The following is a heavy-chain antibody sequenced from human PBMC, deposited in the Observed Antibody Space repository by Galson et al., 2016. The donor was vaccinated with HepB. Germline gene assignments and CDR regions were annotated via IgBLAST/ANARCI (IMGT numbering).Heavy chain of an antibody. CDR2: IRTKAYGGTT. D-gene: IGHD6-19*01. Sequence: SLRLSCAASGFTFGDYAMSWFRQAPGKGLEWVGFIRTKAYGGTTEYAASVKGRFTISRDDSKSIAYLQINSLKTEDTAVYYCTRWVDWQSSGWDWFDPWGPGTLVTVSS. J-gene: IGHJ5*02. V-gene: IGHV3-49*03. CDR3: TRWVDWQSSGWDWFDP. CDR1: GFTFGDYA.